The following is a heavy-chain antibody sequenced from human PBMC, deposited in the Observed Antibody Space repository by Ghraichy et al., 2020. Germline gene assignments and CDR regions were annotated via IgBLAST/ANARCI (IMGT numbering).Heavy chain of an antibody. V-gene: IGHV3-7*01. CDR1: GFTFRNYW. D-gene: IGHD6-6*01. Sequence: GESLNISCEGSGFTFRNYWMTWVRQAPGKGLEWVANIKEDGSHKNYEDSVQGRFTISRDNTQNSLYLQMVSLRGDDTGVYYCARARGPFAEGAFWGQGTLVTVSS. CDR3: ARARGPFAEGAF. J-gene: IGHJ4*02. CDR2: IKEDGSHK.